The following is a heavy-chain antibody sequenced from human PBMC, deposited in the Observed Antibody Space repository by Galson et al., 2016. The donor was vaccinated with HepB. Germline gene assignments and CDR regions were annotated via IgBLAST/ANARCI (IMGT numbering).Heavy chain of an antibody. CDR1: GFTFRDAW. V-gene: IGHV3-15*05. J-gene: IGHJ3*02. D-gene: IGHD2-21*02. CDR3: TKGCRTATAYHGDDAFVI. CDR2: VKIKSASGSP. Sequence: SLRLSCAASGFTFRDAWMIWVRQAPGKGLEWVGRVKIKSASGSPDDAVYALPVNGRFIISSIDSLNTLFLGMSSLETEYTAMYHCTKGCRTATAYHGDDAFVIWGQGTLFTVSS.